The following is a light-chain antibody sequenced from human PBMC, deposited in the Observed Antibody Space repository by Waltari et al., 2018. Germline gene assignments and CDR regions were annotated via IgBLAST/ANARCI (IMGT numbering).Light chain of an antibody. CDR3: SAWDGSLNTWL. CDR1: SKNVGDEG. V-gene: IGLV10-54*04. Sequence: QAGLTQPPSVSKGLRQTATLTCSGNSKNVGDEGAYWLQQHQGHPPKVLSYRNTHRPPGVSERFSASRAGNTASLTISGLQPEDEADYYCSAWDGSLNTWLFGGGTKLTVL. J-gene: IGLJ3*02. CDR2: RNT.